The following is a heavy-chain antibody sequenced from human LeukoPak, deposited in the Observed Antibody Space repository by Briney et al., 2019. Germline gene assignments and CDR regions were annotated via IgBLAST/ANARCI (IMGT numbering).Heavy chain of an antibody. V-gene: IGHV1-46*01. J-gene: IGHJ4*02. Sequence: ASVKVSCKASGYTFTSYYMHWVRQAPGQGLEWMGIINPSGGSTSYAQKFQGRVTMTRDTSKSTVYMELSSLRPEDTAVYYCASAPRIRYFDWLSSPFDYWGQGTLVTVSS. CDR1: GYTFTSYY. D-gene: IGHD3-9*01. CDR3: ASAPRIRYFDWLSSPFDY. CDR2: INPSGGST.